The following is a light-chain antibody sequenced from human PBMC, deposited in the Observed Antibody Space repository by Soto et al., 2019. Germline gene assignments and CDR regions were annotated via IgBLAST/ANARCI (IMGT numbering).Light chain of an antibody. CDR3: QHYNNYLLT. V-gene: IGKV1-5*01. J-gene: IGKJ4*01. Sequence: DIQMKQSPSTLSGSVGDRVTIACRASQTISSGLAWYQQKPGKAPKLLIYDGSSLESWVPSRFSGSGSGTEFTLTISSLQPDDFATYYCQHYNNYLLTFGGRSK. CDR2: DGS. CDR1: QTISSG.